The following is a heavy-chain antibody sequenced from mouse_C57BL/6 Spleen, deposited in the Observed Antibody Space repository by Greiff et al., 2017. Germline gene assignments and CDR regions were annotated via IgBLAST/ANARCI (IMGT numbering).Heavy chain of an antibody. CDR1: GFNIKNTY. CDR3: ASIYDGYYID. V-gene: IGHV14-3*01. D-gene: IGHD2-3*01. Sequence: DVQLQESVAELVRPGASVKLSCTASGFNIKNTYMHWVKQRPEQGLEWIGRIDPANGNTTYAPKFQGKAPITADTSSKAAYLQLSSLTSEDTAIYYCASIYDGYYIDWGQGTTLTVSS. J-gene: IGHJ2*01. CDR2: IDPANGNT.